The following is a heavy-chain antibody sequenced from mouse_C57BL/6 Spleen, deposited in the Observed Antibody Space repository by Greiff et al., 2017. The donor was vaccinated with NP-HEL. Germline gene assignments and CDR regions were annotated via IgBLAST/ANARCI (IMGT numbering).Heavy chain of an antibody. D-gene: IGHD2-14*01. Sequence: EVMLVESGGGLVQPKGSLKLSCAASGFSFNTYAMKWVRQAPGKGLEWVARIRSKSNNYATYYADSVKDRFTISRDDSESMLYLQMNNLKTEDTAMYYCVRQATIGGYYAMDYWGQGTSVTVSS. V-gene: IGHV10-1*01. J-gene: IGHJ4*01. CDR2: IRSKSNNYAT. CDR1: GFSFNTYA. CDR3: VRQATIGGYYAMDY.